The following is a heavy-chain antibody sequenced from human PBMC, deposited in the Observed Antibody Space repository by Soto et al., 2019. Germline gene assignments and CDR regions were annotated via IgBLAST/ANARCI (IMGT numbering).Heavy chain of an antibody. D-gene: IGHD2-2*01. CDR1: GCSISSGYYY. Sequence: SSETLSLTCPVSGCSISSGYYYWSWIRQPPGKGLEWIGYIYYSGSTYYNPSLKSRVTISVDTSKNQFSLKLTSVTAADTAVYYCARQNYCGNSSCYGYWGQGTLVTVSS. CDR2: IYYSGST. CDR3: ARQNYCGNSSCYGY. J-gene: IGHJ4*02. V-gene: IGHV4-30-4*01.